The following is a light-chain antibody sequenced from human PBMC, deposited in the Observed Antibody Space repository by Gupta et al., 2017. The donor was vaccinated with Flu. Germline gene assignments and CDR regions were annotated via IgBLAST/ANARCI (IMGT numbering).Light chain of an antibody. J-gene: IGKJ4*01. CDR3: QQRSNLLT. Sequence: EIVLTQSPATLSLSPGERATLSCRASQSVSSYLAWYQQKPGQAPRLIIYDASNRATGITARFSGSGEGKDFTLTSSSREQEDCEVYYCQQRSNLLTFGGGTKVEIK. CDR2: DAS. V-gene: IGKV3-11*01. CDR1: QSVSSY.